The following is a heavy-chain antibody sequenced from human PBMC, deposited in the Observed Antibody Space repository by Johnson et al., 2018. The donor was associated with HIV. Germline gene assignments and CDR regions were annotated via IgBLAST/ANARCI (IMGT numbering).Heavy chain of an antibody. CDR2: IAYDGANK. J-gene: IGHJ3*02. D-gene: IGHD1-26*01. CDR3: ARPHSGQYQYAFDI. Sequence: VQLVESGGGVVQPGRSLRLSCAASGFSFSTSGMHWVRQAPGKGLEWVAVIAYDGANKYYADSVKGPFTISRDNSKNTLYLQMNSLRAEDTALYYCARPHSGQYQYAFDIWGQGTEVIVSS. CDR1: GFSFSTSG. V-gene: IGHV3-30*03.